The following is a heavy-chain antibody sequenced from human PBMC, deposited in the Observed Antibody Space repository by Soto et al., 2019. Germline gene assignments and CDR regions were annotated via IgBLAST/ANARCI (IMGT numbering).Heavy chain of an antibody. J-gene: IGHJ6*03. CDR1: GFTFSSYA. D-gene: IGHD2-2*01. CDR2: ISGSGGST. CDR3: AKNPDIVVVPAAHYYYYMDV. V-gene: IGHV3-23*01. Sequence: EVQLLESGGGLVQPGGSLRLSCAASGFTFSSYAMSWVRQAPGKGLEWVSAISGSGGSTYYADSVKGRFTISRDNSKNTLYLQMNSLRAEDTAVYYCAKNPDIVVVPAAHYYYYMDVWGKGTTVTVFS.